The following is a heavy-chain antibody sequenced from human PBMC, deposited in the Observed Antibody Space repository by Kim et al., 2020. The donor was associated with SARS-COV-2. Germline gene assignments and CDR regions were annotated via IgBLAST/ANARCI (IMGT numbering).Heavy chain of an antibody. D-gene: IGHD2-21*01. CDR3: ARDHTRGYAFDI. Sequence: SETLSLTCNVSGGSVSRGSYYWSWIRQPPGKGLEWIGYIYYSGSTNYNPSLKSRVTISVDTSKNQFSLKLSSVTAADTAVYYCARDHTRGYAFDIWGQGTMVTVSS. V-gene: IGHV4-61*01. J-gene: IGHJ3*02. CDR2: IYYSGST. CDR1: GGSVSRGSYY.